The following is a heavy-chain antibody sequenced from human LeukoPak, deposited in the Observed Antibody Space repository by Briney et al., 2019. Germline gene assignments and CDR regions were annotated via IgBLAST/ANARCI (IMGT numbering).Heavy chain of an antibody. Sequence: PAGSLTLSCAASGFTFSSYNMNWIRQAPGKGLEWVSFITSSGNYIFYADSVKGRFTISTDNPKNSLYLQMNSLRAEDTAVYYCTRDQYAGICPDYWGQGTLVTVSS. CDR3: TRDQYAGICPDY. J-gene: IGHJ4*02. V-gene: IGHV3-21*01. D-gene: IGHD3-10*01. CDR2: ITSSGNYI. CDR1: GFTFSSYN.